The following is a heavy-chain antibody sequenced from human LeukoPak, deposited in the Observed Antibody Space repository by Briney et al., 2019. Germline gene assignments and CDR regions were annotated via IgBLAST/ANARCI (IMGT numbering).Heavy chain of an antibody. V-gene: IGHV3-23*01. Sequence: PGGSLRLSCAASGFTFSSYAMSWVRQAPGKGLEWVSAISGSGGSTYYADSVKGRFTISRDNSENTLYLQMNSLRAEDTAVYYCAKDGRYSTRYFDYWGQGTLVTVSS. CDR3: AKDGRYSTRYFDY. D-gene: IGHD5-12*01. CDR1: GFTFSSYA. J-gene: IGHJ4*02. CDR2: ISGSGGST.